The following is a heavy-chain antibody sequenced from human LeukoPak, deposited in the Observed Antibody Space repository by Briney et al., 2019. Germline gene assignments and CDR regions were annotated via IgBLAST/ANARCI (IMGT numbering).Heavy chain of an antibody. CDR3: AKDREGSPYYFDY. Sequence: ASVKVSCKASGYTFSNYAIHWVRQAPGQRLEWMGWMNPNSGNTGYAQKFQGRVTITRNTSISTAYMELSSLRSEDTAVYYCAKDREGSPYYFDYWGQGTLVTVSS. J-gene: IGHJ4*02. D-gene: IGHD6-6*01. CDR1: GYTFSNYA. V-gene: IGHV1-8*03. CDR2: MNPNSGNT.